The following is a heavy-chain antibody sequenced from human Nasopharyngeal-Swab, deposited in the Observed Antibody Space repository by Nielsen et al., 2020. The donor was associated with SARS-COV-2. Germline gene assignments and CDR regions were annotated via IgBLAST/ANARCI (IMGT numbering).Heavy chain of an antibody. CDR2: IYYNGNT. CDR3: VRSSSWYYFDY. D-gene: IGHD6-13*01. CDR1: GDSIAYSTFY. J-gene: IGHJ4*02. V-gene: IGHV4-39*01. Sequence: GSLRLSCTVSGDSIAYSTFYWGWIRQPPGKGLEWIGNIYYNGNTYQNPSLKSRLTISVDKSKNQFSLQLSSATAADTAVYYCVRSSSWYYFDYWAQGTQVTVSS.